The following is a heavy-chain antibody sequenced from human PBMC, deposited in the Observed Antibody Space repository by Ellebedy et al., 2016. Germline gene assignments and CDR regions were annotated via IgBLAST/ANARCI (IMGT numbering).Heavy chain of an antibody. CDR2: IKQDGSEK. V-gene: IGHV3-7*03. CDR1: GFTFSSYW. Sequence: GGSLRLSCAASGFTFSSYWMSWVRQAPGKGLEWVANIKQDGSEKYYVDSVKGRFTISRDNAKNSLYLQMNSLRAEDTAVYYCAREEALELLRSYYFDYWGQGTLVTVSS. J-gene: IGHJ4*02. D-gene: IGHD1-26*01. CDR3: AREEALELLRSYYFDY.